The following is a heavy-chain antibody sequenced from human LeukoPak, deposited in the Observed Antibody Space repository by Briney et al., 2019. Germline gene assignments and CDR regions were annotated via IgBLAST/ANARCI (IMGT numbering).Heavy chain of an antibody. D-gene: IGHD3-3*01. Sequence: GGCLRLSCTASGFTFSAYAMTWVRQAPAKGLDGISSMSSGSRYIYYADSVRGRFTISRDNTKNSLYLVLNNLRAEDTAIYYCARDRPTGASRVFVVQWGQGTPVTVS. V-gene: IGHV3-21*06. CDR2: MSSGSRYI. CDR3: ARDRPTGASRVFVVQ. CDR1: GFTFSAYA. J-gene: IGHJ4*02.